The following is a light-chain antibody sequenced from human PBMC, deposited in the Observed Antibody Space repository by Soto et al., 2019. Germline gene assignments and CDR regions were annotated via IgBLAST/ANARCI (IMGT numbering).Light chain of an antibody. Sequence: DIQMTQSPSALSASVGDTVTITCRASQSVDTCLAWSQQKPGKAPHLLIYHESRLETGVPSRFSGSGSVTDYTLTITGLQPYDFYRDPWTFGQATKV. V-gene: IGKV1-5*03. CDR2: HES. J-gene: IGKJ1*01. CDR1: QSVDTC. CDR3: T.